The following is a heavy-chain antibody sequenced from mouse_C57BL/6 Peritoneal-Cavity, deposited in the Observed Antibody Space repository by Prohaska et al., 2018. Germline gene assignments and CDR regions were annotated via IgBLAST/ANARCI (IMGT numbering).Heavy chain of an antibody. CDR1: GFTFSGFW. CDR2: INFDGSAI. J-gene: IGHJ1*03. D-gene: IGHD2-1*01. Sequence: EVQLLETGGGLVQPGGSRGLSCEGSGFTFSGFWMSWVRQTPGKTLEWIGVINFDGSAINYAPSIKDRFTIFRDNDKSTLYLQMSNVRSEDTATYFCMRYGNYWYFDVWGTGTTVTVSS. V-gene: IGHV11-2*01. CDR3: MRYGNYWYFDV.